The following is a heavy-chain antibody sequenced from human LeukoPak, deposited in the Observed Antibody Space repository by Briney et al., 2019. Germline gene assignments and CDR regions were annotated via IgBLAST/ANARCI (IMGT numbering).Heavy chain of an antibody. CDR3: AGSRVRGVIGVDAFDI. J-gene: IGHJ3*02. V-gene: IGHV4-61*02. Sequence: PSQTLSLTCTVSGGSISSGSYYWSWIRQPAGKGLEWIGRIYTSGSTNYNPSLKSRVTISVDTSKNQFSLKLSSVTAADTAVYYCAGSRVRGVIGVDAFDIWGQGTMVTVSS. D-gene: IGHD3-10*01. CDR2: IYTSGST. CDR1: GGSISSGSYY.